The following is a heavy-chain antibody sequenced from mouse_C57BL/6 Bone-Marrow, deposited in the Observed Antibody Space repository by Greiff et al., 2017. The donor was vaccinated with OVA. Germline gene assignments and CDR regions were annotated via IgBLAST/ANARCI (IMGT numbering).Heavy chain of an antibody. Sequence: EVKLVESGPGLVKPSQSLSLTCSVTGYSITSGYYWNWIRQFPGNKLEWMGYISYDGSNNYNPSLKNRISITRDTSKNQFFLKLNSVTTEDTATYYCARVVNWYFDVWGTGTTVTVSS. CDR3: ARVVNWYFDV. CDR2: ISYDGSN. J-gene: IGHJ1*03. CDR1: GYSITSGYY. V-gene: IGHV3-6*01.